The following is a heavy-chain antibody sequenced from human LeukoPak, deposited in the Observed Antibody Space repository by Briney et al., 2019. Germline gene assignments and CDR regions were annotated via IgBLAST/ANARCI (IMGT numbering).Heavy chain of an antibody. CDR3: ARGGYGDYNNWFDP. Sequence: PGGSLRLSCAASGFTFSSYAMHWVRQAPGKGLEWVAVISYDGSNKYYADSVKGRFTISRDNSKNTLYLQMNSLRAEDTAVYYCARGGYGDYNNWFDPWGQGTLVIVSS. CDR2: ISYDGSNK. D-gene: IGHD4-17*01. J-gene: IGHJ5*02. CDR1: GFTFSSYA. V-gene: IGHV3-30-3*01.